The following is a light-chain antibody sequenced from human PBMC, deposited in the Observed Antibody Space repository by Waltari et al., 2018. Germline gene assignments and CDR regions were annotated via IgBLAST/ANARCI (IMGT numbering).Light chain of an antibody. J-gene: IGKJ3*01. V-gene: IGKV1-39*01. CDR1: ESIDTY. Sequence: DIRMTQSPSSLSASVGDRVTITCRASESIDTYLNWYQHKPGKAPEPLIYAASTLHGGVPSRFRGSGSGTDFTLTISSLQPEDFAAYSCQQSYTTPLTFGPGTKVDSK. CDR2: AAS. CDR3: QQSYTTPLT.